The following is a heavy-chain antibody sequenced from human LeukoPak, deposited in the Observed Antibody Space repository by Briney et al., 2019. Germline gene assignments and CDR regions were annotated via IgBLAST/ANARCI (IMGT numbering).Heavy chain of an antibody. D-gene: IGHD6-19*01. CDR2: ISSSSSYI. CDR1: GFTFSSYS. V-gene: IGHV3-21*01. CDR3: AREQWLVLEPTGYFDY. Sequence: GGSLRLSCAASGFTFSSYSMNWVRQAPGKGLEWVSSISSSSSYIYYADSVKGRFTISRDNSKNTLYLQMNSLRAEDTAVYYCAREQWLVLEPTGYFDYWGQGTLVTVSS. J-gene: IGHJ4*02.